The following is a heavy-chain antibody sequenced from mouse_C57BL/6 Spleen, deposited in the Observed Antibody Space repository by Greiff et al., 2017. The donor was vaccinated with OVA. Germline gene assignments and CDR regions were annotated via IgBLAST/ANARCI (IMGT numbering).Heavy chain of an antibody. CDR3: ARDGSSPYYYAMDY. J-gene: IGHJ4*01. CDR2: IYPSDGET. Sequence: QVQLQQPGAELVRPGSSVKLSCKASGYTFTSYWMDWVKQRHGQGIEWIVNIYPSDGETPTNQKFKEKATLTVDKSSSTASMQLSSLTSEDSAVYYCARDGSSPYYYAMDYWGQGTSVTVSS. CDR1: GYTFTSYW. D-gene: IGHD1-1*01. V-gene: IGHV1-61*01.